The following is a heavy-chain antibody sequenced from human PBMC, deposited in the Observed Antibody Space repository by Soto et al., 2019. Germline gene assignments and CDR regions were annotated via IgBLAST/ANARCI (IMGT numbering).Heavy chain of an antibody. CDR2: INHSGST. CDR3: ARGHLLRSSSWSFYYYYVMDA. V-gene: IGHV4-34*01. CDR1: GGSFSGYY. Sequence: SETLSLTCAVYGGSFSGYYWSWIRQPPENGLEWIGEINHSGSTNYNPSPKSRVTISVDTSKNQFSLKLSSVTAADTAVYYCARGHLLRSSSWSFYYYYVMDARGQGTTVTVSS. J-gene: IGHJ6*02. D-gene: IGHD6-13*01.